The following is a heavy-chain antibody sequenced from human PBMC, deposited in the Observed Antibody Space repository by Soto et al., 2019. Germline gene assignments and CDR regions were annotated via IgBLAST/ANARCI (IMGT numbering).Heavy chain of an antibody. V-gene: IGHV1-18*01. Sequence: QDQLVQSGVEVKKPGASVKVSCKASGYSFTNYGITWVRQAPGQGVEWMGWISAYNGNTNYAQKFQGRVTMTTDASTCTAYLELRSLRSDDTAVYYCARDRGVAPPVAGNTHYYYYMDVWGKGTTVTVSS. CDR1: GYSFTNYG. J-gene: IGHJ6*03. CDR3: ARDRGVAPPVAGNTHYYYYMDV. CDR2: ISAYNGNT. D-gene: IGHD6-19*01.